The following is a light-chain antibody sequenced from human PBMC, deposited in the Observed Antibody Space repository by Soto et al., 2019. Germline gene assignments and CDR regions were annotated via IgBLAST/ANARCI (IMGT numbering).Light chain of an antibody. V-gene: IGLV1-47*01. J-gene: IGLJ2*01. CDR1: SSNIGSNY. CDR3: AAWDDSLSGLV. Sequence: QSVLTQPPSASGTPGQRVTISCSGSSSNIGSNYVYWYQQLPGTAPKLLIYRNNQRPSGVPDRFSGSKSGTSASLAISGLRSEDEADYYCAAWDDSLSGLVFRGGTKVTVL. CDR2: RNN.